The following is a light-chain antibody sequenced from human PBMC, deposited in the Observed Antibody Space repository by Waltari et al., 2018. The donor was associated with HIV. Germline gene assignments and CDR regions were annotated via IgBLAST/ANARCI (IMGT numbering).Light chain of an antibody. V-gene: IGLV3-1*01. Sequence: SDELTQPPSVSVSPGQTASIPCSGDKLGDKYVCWYQQKPGQSPVVVIYQDDKRPSGIPGRFSGANAGNTATLTISGTQAMDEADYYCQAWDSSTEVFGGGTKLTV. CDR3: QAWDSSTEV. CDR1: KLGDKY. CDR2: QDD. J-gene: IGLJ2*01.